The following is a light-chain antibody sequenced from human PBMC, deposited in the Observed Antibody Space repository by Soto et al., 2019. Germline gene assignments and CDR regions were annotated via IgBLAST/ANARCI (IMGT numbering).Light chain of an antibody. V-gene: IGKV3-11*01. CDR2: DAS. CDR3: QQRSNWPA. J-gene: IGKJ5*01. Sequence: IVLTQSPPTLSLSPGERDTLSCRASQSVSSYLAWYQQKPGQAPRLLIYDASNRATGIPARFSGSGSGTDFTLTISSLEPEDFAVYYCQQRSNWPAFGQGTRLEIK. CDR1: QSVSSY.